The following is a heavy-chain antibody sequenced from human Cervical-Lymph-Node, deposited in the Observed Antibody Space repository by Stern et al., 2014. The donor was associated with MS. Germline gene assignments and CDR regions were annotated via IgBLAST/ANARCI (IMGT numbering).Heavy chain of an antibody. D-gene: IGHD5-24*01. CDR1: GLTFSYYD. CDR3: ARQDGYNLDY. Sequence: VQLVESGGDLVKPGGSLRLSCEASGLTFSYYDMNWVRQAPGKGLEWVSSITSGSAYLYYADSVKGRFTISRDNAKNSLYLQMNSLRAEDTAVYYCARQDGYNLDYWGRGTLVTVSS. V-gene: IGHV3-21*01. J-gene: IGHJ4*02. CDR2: ITSGSAYL.